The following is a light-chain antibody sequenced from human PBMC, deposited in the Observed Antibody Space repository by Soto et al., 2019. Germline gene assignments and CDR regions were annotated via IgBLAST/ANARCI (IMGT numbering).Light chain of an antibody. CDR1: QSVSSSY. V-gene: IGKV3-20*01. Sequence: EIVLTQSPGTLSLSPGERATLSSRASQSVSSSYLAWYQQKPGQAPRLLIYGASSRATGIPDRFSGSGSGTDFTLTISRLEPEDFAVYYCHQYGSFWTLFQGTKVDIK. CDR3: HQYGSFWT. J-gene: IGKJ1*01. CDR2: GAS.